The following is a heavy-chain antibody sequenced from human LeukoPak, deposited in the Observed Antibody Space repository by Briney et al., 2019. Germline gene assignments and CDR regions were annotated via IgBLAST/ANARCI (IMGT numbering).Heavy chain of an antibody. D-gene: IGHD3-9*01. V-gene: IGHV4-39*01. J-gene: IGHJ4*02. CDR2: IYYSATT. Sequence: SETPSLTCTVSGGSISSSSYYCGWIRQPPGKGLEWIGSIYYSATTYYNPSLKSRVTISVATSKNQFSLKLSSVTAADTAVYYCARQATRRYFDLLPTYYFDYWGQGTLVTISS. CDR3: ARQATRRYFDLLPTYYFDY. CDR1: GGSISSSSYY.